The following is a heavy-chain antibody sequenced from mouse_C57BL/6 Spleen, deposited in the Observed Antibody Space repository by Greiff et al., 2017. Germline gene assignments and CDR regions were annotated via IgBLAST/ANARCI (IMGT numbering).Heavy chain of an antibody. CDR3: ARGGGHGDY. D-gene: IGHD6-1*01. CDR1: GYTFTSYW. J-gene: IGHJ2*01. Sequence: VQLQQSGAELAKPGASVKLSCKASGYTFTSYWMHWVKQRPGQGLEWIGYINPSSGYTKYNQKFKDKATLTADKASSPAYMQLLSLAYGYSAVYYCARGGGHGDYWGQGTTLTVSS. V-gene: IGHV1-7*01. CDR2: INPSSGYT.